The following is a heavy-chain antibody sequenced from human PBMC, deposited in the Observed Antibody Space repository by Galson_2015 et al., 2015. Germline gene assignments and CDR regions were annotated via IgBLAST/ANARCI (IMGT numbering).Heavy chain of an antibody. Sequence: SLRLSCAASGFTFSIYAVHWVRQAPGKGLEWVAAMSHDGSKTYYADSVKGRFTISRDNSKNTLYLQMDRLRAEDTAVYYCAKSFRLDYYDSSGHYTTVEYYFVMGVWGQGTSVIVS. D-gene: IGHD3-22*01. CDR1: GFTFSIYA. CDR2: MSHDGSKT. J-gene: IGHJ6*02. CDR3: AKSFRLDYYDSSGHYTTVEYYFVMGV. V-gene: IGHV3-30*18.